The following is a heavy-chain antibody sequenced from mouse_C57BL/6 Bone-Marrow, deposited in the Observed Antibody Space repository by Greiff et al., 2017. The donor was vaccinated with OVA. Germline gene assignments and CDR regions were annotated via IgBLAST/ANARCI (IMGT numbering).Heavy chain of an antibody. V-gene: IGHV5-17*01. Sequence: EVKVVESGGGLVKPGGSLKLSCAASGFTFSDYGMHWVRQAPEKGLEWVAYISSGSSTIYYADTVKGRFTISRDNAKNTLFLQMTSLRSEDTAMYYCAKLGQWYVDVWGTGTTVTVSS. CDR3: AKLGQWYVDV. D-gene: IGHD4-1*01. J-gene: IGHJ1*03. CDR2: ISSGSSTI. CDR1: GFTFSDYG.